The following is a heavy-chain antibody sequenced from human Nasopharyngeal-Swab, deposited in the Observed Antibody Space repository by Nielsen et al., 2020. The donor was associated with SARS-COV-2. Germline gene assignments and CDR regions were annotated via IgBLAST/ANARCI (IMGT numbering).Heavy chain of an antibody. CDR1: GGSFSGYY. V-gene: IGHV4-34*01. CDR3: ARQAYDFWSGYYVPYYYYMDV. Sequence: SETLSLTCAVYGGSFSGYYWSWIRQPPGKGLEWIGEINHSGSTYYNPSLKSRVTISVDTSKNQFSLKLSSVTAADTAVYYCARQAYDFWSGYYVPYYYYMDVWGKGTTVTVSS. J-gene: IGHJ6*03. D-gene: IGHD3-3*01. CDR2: INHSGST.